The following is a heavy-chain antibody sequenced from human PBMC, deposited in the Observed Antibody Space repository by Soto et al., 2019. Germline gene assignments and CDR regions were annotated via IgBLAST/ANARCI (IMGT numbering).Heavy chain of an antibody. Sequence: GGSLRLSCAASGFTFSSYSMNWVRQAPGKGLEWVSYISSSSSTIYYADSVKGRFTISRDNAKNSLYLQMNSLRDEDTAVYYCARDLGQRVFSVELDSSTVTTSVSDYWGQGTLVTVSS. J-gene: IGHJ4*02. CDR2: ISSSSSTI. D-gene: IGHD4-17*01. CDR3: ARDLGQRVFSVELDSSTVTTSVSDY. V-gene: IGHV3-48*02. CDR1: GFTFSSYS.